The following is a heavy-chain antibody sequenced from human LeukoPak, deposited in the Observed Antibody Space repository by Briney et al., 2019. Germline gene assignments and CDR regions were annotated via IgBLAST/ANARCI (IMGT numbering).Heavy chain of an antibody. CDR2: IWYGGSNK. J-gene: IGHJ6*02. V-gene: IGHV3-33*01. CDR3: ARQSGLTGPYYYYGMDV. CDR1: GFTFSSYG. Sequence: GGSLRLSCAASGFTFSSYGMHWVRQAPGKGLEWVAVIWYGGSNKYYADSVKGRFTISRDNSKNTLYLQMNSLRAEDTAVYYCARQSGLTGPYYYYGMDVWGQGTTVTVSS. D-gene: IGHD7-27*01.